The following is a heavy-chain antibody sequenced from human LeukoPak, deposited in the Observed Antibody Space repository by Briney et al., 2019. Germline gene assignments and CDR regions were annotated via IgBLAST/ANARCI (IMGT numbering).Heavy chain of an antibody. CDR3: ARGTPYYDY. Sequence: SETLSLTCTVSGGSVSSYYWSWIRQPPGKGLEWIGHIYYSANTNYNPSLKSRVTITLDTSKNQFSLKLSSVTAADTALYYCARGTPYYDYWGQGTLVTVSS. V-gene: IGHV4-59*02. D-gene: IGHD2-2*01. CDR1: GGSVSSYY. J-gene: IGHJ4*02. CDR2: IYYSANT.